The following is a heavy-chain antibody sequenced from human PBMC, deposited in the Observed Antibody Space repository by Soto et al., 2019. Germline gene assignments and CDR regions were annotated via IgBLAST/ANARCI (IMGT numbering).Heavy chain of an antibody. CDR2: IYPGDSDT. CDR1: GYSFTSYW. Sequence: GESLKISCKGSGYSFTSYWIGWVRQMPGKGLEWTGIIYPGDSDTRYSPSFQGQVTMSADKSISTAYLQWNSLKASDTAMYYCARHLSRDYGYYFDNWGPGTLVTVSS. J-gene: IGHJ4*02. V-gene: IGHV5-51*01. CDR3: ARHLSRDYGYYFDN. D-gene: IGHD4-17*01.